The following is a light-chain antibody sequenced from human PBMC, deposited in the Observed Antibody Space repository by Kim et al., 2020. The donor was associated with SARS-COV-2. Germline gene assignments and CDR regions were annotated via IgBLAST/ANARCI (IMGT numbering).Light chain of an antibody. Sequence: PVSICCRTSQSLVDNDWNTNMCWFQQRTNQTPRRLNDQVTNRGTGVPGRFSGSGSGAVYTLKISRVEAEDVRVYYCMQGTSRPPNTFGQGTKLEI. CDR1: QSLVDNDWNTN. J-gene: IGKJ2*01. V-gene: IGKV2-30*01. CDR3: MQGTSRPPNT. CDR2: QVT.